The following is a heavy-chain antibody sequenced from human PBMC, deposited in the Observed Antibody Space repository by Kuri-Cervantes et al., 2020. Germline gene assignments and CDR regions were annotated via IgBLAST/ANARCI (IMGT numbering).Heavy chain of an antibody. CDR3: AREGQQYSYGYNAFDI. CDR2: IYTSGST. Sequence: LRLSCAVSGGSISSGGYSWSWIRQLAGRGLEWIGRIYTSGSTNYNPSLKSRVTISIDTSKDQFSLKLRSVTAADTAVYYCAREGQQYSYGYNAFDIWGQGTMVTVSS. CDR1: GGSISSGGYS. J-gene: IGHJ3*02. V-gene: IGHV4-61*02. D-gene: IGHD5-18*01.